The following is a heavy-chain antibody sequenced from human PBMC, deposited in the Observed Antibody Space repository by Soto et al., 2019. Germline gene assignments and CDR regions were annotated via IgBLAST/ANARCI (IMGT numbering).Heavy chain of an antibody. V-gene: IGHV4-34*01. D-gene: IGHD5-12*01. Sequence: SETLSLTCAVYGGSLSGYYWSWIRQPPGKGLEWIGEINHSGSTNYNPSLKSRVTISVDTSKNQFSLKLSSVTAADTAVYYCARAWSGYGFDYWGQGTLVTVSS. CDR1: GGSLSGYY. J-gene: IGHJ4*02. CDR2: INHSGST. CDR3: ARAWSGYGFDY.